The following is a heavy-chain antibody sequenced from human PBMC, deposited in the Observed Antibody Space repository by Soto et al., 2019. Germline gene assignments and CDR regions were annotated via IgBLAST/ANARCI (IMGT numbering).Heavy chain of an antibody. CDR3: ARQRVIPATPTNWFDP. V-gene: IGHV4-39*01. D-gene: IGHD2-15*01. CDR1: GGSVSSRSYF. Sequence: SETLSLTCTVSGGSVSSRSYFWGWIRQPPGKGLEWIGTIYYNGSAYYNPSLKSRVTLSVDTSKNQFSLKLTSVTASDTAVYYCARQRVIPATPTNWFDPWGQGTLVTVSS. J-gene: IGHJ5*02. CDR2: IYYNGSA.